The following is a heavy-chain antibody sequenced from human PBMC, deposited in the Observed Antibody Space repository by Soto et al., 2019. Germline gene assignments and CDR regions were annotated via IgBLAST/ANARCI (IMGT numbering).Heavy chain of an antibody. D-gene: IGHD6-6*01. J-gene: IGHJ6*02. CDR2: IIPIFGTA. CDR3: ASRPPQGYYYYYGMDV. CDR1: GGTFSSYA. Sequence: SVKVSCKASGGTFSSYAISWVRQAPGQGLEWMGGIIPIFGTANYAQKFQGRVTITADESTSTAYMELSSLRSEDTAVYYCASRPPQGYYYYYGMDVWGQGTTVTV. V-gene: IGHV1-69*13.